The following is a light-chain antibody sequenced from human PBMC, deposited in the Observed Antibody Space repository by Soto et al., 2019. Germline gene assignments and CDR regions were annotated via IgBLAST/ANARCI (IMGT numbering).Light chain of an antibody. CDR1: QSVSSSY. CDR3: QQYGSLSWT. J-gene: IGKJ1*01. CDR2: GAS. Sequence: EIVLTQSPGTLSLSLGERATLSCRASQSVSSSYLAWYQQKPGQAPRLLIFGASGRATGIPDRFSGSGSGTDFTLTISRLEPEDFAVYYCQQYGSLSWTFGQGTKV. V-gene: IGKV3-20*01.